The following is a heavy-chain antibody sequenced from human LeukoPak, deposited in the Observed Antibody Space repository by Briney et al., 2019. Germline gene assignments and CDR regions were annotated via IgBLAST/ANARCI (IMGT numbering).Heavy chain of an antibody. CDR3: TTGLVTLDY. D-gene: IGHD5-18*01. CDR1: GFTFSNAW. V-gene: IGHV3-15*01. J-gene: IGHJ4*02. Sequence: GGSLRLSCAASGFTFSNAWMSWVRQAPGKGLEWVGRIKSKTGGGTTDYAAPVKGRFTISRDDSKNTLYLQMNSLKTEDTAVYYCTTGLVTLDYWGQGTLVTVSS. CDR2: IKSKTGGGTT.